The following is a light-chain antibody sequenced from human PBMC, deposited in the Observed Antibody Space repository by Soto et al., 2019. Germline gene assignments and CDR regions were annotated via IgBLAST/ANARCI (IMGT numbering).Light chain of an antibody. V-gene: IGLV1-51*01. Sequence: QSVLTQPPSVSAAPGQKVTISCSGTTSNIGNNYVSWYQQLPGTAPKLLIYDNDQRVSGIPDRFSGSKSGTSATLGITGLQTGDEADYYCATWDSSLSVLVVFGGGTQLTVL. CDR1: TSNIGNNY. CDR2: DND. J-gene: IGLJ2*01. CDR3: ATWDSSLSVLVV.